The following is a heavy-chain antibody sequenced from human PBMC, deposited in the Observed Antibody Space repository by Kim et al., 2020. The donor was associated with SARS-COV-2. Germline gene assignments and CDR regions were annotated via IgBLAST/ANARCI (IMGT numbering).Heavy chain of an antibody. CDR3: AIKSGAFTY. D-gene: IGHD1-26*01. V-gene: IGHV3-23*01. Sequence: GGSLRLSCAASGFTFSISAMNWVRQAPGKGLQWVSGIDRSGIYTYYSDSVKGRFTVSRDNSKNTVYLQMSNLGADDTAKYYCAIKSGAFTYWGKGTLVTVSS. CDR2: IDRSGIYT. CDR1: GFTFSISA. J-gene: IGHJ4*02.